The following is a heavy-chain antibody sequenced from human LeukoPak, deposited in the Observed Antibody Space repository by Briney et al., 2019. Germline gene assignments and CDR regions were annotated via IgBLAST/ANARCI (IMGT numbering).Heavy chain of an antibody. D-gene: IGHD5-12*01. CDR1: RFTFSNYG. CDR3: ARSYSGYDGNDY. Sequence: GGSLRLSCAASRFTFSNYGMSWVRQAPGKGLEWVSALSNSGDHTYYADSVKGRFTISRDNSKNTLYLQMSSLRAEDTAIYYCARSYSGYDGNDYWGQGTLVTVSS. J-gene: IGHJ4*02. CDR2: LSNSGDHT. V-gene: IGHV3-23*01.